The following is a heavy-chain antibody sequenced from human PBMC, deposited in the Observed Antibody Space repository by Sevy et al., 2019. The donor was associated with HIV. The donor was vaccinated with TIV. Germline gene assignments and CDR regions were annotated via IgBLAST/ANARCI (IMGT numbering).Heavy chain of an antibody. CDR3: ARALADWGSFHYSS. Sequence: GGSLRLSCAASGFTFATYWMTWVRQAPGKGLEWVAYIKQDGTDKYYVDSVRGRFAISRDNAKNSLYLHMSGLRAEDTAVYYCARALADWGSFHYSSWGRETLVTVSS. CDR2: IKQDGTDK. V-gene: IGHV3-7*01. J-gene: IGHJ4*02. D-gene: IGHD3-16*02. CDR1: GFTFATYW.